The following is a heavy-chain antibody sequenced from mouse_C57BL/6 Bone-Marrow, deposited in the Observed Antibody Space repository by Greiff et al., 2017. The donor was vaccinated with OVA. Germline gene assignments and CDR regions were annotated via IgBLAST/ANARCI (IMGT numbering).Heavy chain of an antibody. CDR3: ARLYYGNYGAMDY. V-gene: IGHV1-55*01. CDR1: GYTFTSYW. D-gene: IGHD2-1*01. Sequence: VKLQQPGAELVKPGASVKMSCKASGYTFTSYWITWVKQRPGQGLEWIGDIYPGSGSTNYNEKFKSKATLTVDTSSSTAYMQLSSLTSEDSAVYYCARLYYGNYGAMDYWGQGTSVTVSS. J-gene: IGHJ4*01. CDR2: IYPGSGST.